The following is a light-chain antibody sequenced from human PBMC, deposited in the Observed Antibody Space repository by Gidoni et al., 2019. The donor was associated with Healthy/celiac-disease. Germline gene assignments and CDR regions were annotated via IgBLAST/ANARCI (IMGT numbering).Light chain of an antibody. V-gene: IGLV1-51*01. CDR2: DNN. CDR1: SSNIGNNY. Sequence: QSVLTQPRSVSAAPGQTVTISCPGSSSNIGNNYVSWYQQLPGTAPKLLIYDNNNRPSGIPDRFSGSKSGTSATLGITGLQTGDEADYYCGTWDSSLSAGVVGGGTKLTVL. CDR3: GTWDSSLSAGV. J-gene: IGLJ2*01.